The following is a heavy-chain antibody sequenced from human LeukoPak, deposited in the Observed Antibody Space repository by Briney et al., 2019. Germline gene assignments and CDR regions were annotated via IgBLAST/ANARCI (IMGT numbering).Heavy chain of an antibody. D-gene: IGHD4-11*01. CDR2: IIPMFDAT. V-gene: IGHV1-69*05. CDR1: GGIFSSYG. CDR3: ARGSYSDYIFDY. Sequence: ASVKVSCKASGGIFSSYGINWVRQAPGQGLEWMGRIIPMFDATNYAQKFQGRVTVTTDESTSTAYMELSSLRSEDTAVYYCARGSYSDYIFDYWGQGTLVTVSS. J-gene: IGHJ4*02.